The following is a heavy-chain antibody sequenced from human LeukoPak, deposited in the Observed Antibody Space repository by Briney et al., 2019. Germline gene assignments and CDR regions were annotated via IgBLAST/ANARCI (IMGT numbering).Heavy chain of an antibody. CDR3: ARDLGFCSGGNCLDWFDP. J-gene: IGHJ5*02. V-gene: IGHV1-2*02. Sequence: ASVKVSCKASGYTSTGYYMHWVRQAPGQGLEWMGWINPNSGGTNYAQKFQGRVTMTRDTSISTAYMELSRLRSDDTAVYYCARDLGFCSGGNCLDWFDPWGQGTLVIVSS. CDR2: INPNSGGT. D-gene: IGHD2-15*01. CDR1: GYTSTGYY.